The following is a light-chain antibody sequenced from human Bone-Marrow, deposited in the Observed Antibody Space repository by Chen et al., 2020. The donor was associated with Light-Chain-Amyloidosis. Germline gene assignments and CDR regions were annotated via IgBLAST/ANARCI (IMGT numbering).Light chain of an antibody. Sequence: SYVLTQPPSVSVAPGQTATIACGGNNIGSTSVHWYQQTPGQAPLLVVYDDSDRPSAIPERLSGSNSGNTATLTISRVEAGDEADYYCQVWDRSRDRPVFGGGTKLTVL. V-gene: IGLV3-21*02. CDR2: DDS. CDR1: NIGSTS. J-gene: IGLJ3*02. CDR3: QVWDRSRDRPV.